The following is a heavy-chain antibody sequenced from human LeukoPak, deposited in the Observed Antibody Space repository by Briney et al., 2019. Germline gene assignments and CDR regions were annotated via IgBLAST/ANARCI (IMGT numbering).Heavy chain of an antibody. Sequence: ASVKVSCKASGYTLTSYGISWVRQAPGQGLEWTGWISGYNGNTNYAQKVQGRVTMTTDTSTSTAYMELRSLRSDDTAVYYCARDPLSVGMDVWGKGTTVTVSS. CDR1: GYTLTSYG. CDR3: ARDPLSVGMDV. J-gene: IGHJ6*04. V-gene: IGHV1-18*04. CDR2: ISGYNGNT.